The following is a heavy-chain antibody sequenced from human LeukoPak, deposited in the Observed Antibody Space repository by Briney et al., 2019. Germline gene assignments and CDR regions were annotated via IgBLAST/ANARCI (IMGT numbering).Heavy chain of an antibody. J-gene: IGHJ4*02. CDR1: SGSINTGSYF. Sequence: KPSETLSLTCTVSSGSINTGSYFWGWIRQSPGKGLEWIGSVYYSGSTSYNPSLKTRVTISVDTSKNQFSLRLNSVTAADTAVFYCARHVSSGSYFDYWGQGTLVTVSS. V-gene: IGHV4-39*01. CDR2: VYYSGST. CDR3: ARHVSSGSYFDY. D-gene: IGHD3-22*01.